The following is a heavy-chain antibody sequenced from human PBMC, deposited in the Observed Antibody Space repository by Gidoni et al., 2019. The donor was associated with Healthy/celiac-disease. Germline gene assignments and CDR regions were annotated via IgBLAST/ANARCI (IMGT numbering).Heavy chain of an antibody. CDR2: ISYDGSNK. CDR1: GFTFSRYG. J-gene: IGHJ3*02. V-gene: IGHV3-30*18. D-gene: IGHD4-17*01. Sequence: QVQLVESGGGVVQPGRSLRLSCAASGFTFSRYGMHWVRQAPGKGLEWVAVISYDGSNKYYADSVKGRFTISRDNSKNTLYLQMNSLRAEDTAVYYCAKDRPLGATVVTLSDAFDIWGQGTMVTVSS. CDR3: AKDRPLGATVVTLSDAFDI.